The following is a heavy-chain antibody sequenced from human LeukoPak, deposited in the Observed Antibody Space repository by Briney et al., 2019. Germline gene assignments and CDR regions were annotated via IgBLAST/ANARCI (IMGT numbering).Heavy chain of an antibody. J-gene: IGHJ4*02. D-gene: IGHD3-22*01. Sequence: PGGSLRLSCAASGFTFDDYGMSWVRQAPGKGLEWVSGINWNGGSTGYADSVKGRFTISRDNAKNSLYLQMNSLRAEDTALYYCARSYDSSGYYFFDYWGQGTLVTVSS. CDR3: ARSYDSSGYYFFDY. V-gene: IGHV3-20*04. CDR2: INWNGGST. CDR1: GFTFDDYG.